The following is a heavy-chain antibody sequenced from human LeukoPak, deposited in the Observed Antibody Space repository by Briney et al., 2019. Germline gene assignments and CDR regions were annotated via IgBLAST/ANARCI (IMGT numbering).Heavy chain of an antibody. V-gene: IGHV4-59*01. CDR2: IYYSGST. J-gene: IGHJ4*02. CDR3: AREVLGDYFDY. Sequence: SETLSLTCTVSGGSISGYYWSWIRQAPGKGLEWIGYIYYSGSTNYNPSLKSRVTISLDTSKSQFSLQLNSVTAADTAVYYCAREVLGDYFDYWGQGTLVTVSS. D-gene: IGHD2-8*02. CDR1: GGSISGYY.